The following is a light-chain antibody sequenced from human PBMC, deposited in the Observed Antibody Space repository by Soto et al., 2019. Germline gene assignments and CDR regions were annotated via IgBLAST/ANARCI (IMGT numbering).Light chain of an antibody. CDR2: KAS. CDR1: QSISSW. J-gene: IGKJ4*01. CDR3: QQYNSVSLLT. Sequence: DIQITQSPSALSAFVSDRVTITCLASQSISSWLAWYQQKPGKAPKLLIYKASSLESGVPSRFSGSGSGTEFTLTISSLQPDDFATYYCQQYNSVSLLTFGGGTKVDIK. V-gene: IGKV1-5*03.